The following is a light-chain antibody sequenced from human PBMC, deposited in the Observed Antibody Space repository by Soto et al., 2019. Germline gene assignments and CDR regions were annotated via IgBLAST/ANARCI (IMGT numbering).Light chain of an antibody. CDR2: EVS. V-gene: IGLV2-14*01. Sequence: QSALTQPASVSGSPGQSITISCTGTSSDVGAYDYVSWYQQHPGKAPKLIIYEVSNRPSGVSNRFSGSKSDNTASLTISGLQAEDEADYYCSSYTRSHTYVFGTGTKLTVL. CDR1: SSDVGAYDY. J-gene: IGLJ1*01. CDR3: SSYTRSHTYV.